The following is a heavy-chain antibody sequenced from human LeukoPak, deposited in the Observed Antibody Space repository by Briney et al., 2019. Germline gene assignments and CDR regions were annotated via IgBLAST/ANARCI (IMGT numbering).Heavy chain of an antibody. V-gene: IGHV3-30*04. J-gene: IGHJ6*03. Sequence: GGSLRLSCAASGFTFSSYAMHWVRQAPGKGLEWVAVISYDGSNKYYADSVKGRFTISRDNSKNTLYLQMNSLRAEDTAVYYCASPSRVNYYYMDVWGKGTTVTVSS. CDR3: ASPSRVNYYYMDV. CDR1: GFTFSSYA. CDR2: ISYDGSNK. D-gene: IGHD2-21*01.